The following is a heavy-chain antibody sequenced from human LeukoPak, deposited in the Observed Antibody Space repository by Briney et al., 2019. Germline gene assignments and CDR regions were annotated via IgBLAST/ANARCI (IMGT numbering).Heavy chain of an antibody. CDR1: GFTFSSYW. D-gene: IGHD3-10*01. CDR2: IKQDGSEK. V-gene: IGHV3-7*01. CDR3: ARDLYYYGSGSYGY. J-gene: IGHJ4*02. Sequence: PGGSLRLSCAASGFTFSSYWMSWVRQAPGKGLEWVANIKQDGSEKYYVDSVKGRFTISRDNTENSLYLQTNSLRAEDTAIYYCARDLYYYGSGSYGYWGQGTLVTVSS.